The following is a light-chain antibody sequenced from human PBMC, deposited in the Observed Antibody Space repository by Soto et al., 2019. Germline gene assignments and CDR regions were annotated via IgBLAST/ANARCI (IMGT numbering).Light chain of an antibody. CDR1: QSVSSY. CDR2: DAS. CDR3: QQLSNWPWT. J-gene: IGKJ1*01. Sequence: EIVLTQSPATLSLSPGERATLSCRASQSVSSYLAWYQQKPGQAPRLLIYDASNRATGIPARFSGSGSGTVFTLTIGSLEPEDFAVFYCQQLSNWPWTFGQGPKVEIK. V-gene: IGKV3-11*01.